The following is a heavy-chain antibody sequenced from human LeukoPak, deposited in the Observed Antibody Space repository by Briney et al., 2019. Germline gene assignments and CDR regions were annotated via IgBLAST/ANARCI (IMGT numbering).Heavy chain of an antibody. CDR1: GFTFSRYS. CDR2: IKQDGTEK. CDR3: ARERGSGSYHPFDP. J-gene: IGHJ5*02. V-gene: IGHV3-7*01. D-gene: IGHD3-10*01. Sequence: AGGSLRLSCAVSGFTFSRYSMNWVRQAPGEGLEWVANIKQDGTEKNYVDSVKGRFTISRDNAKNSLYLQMNSLRAEDTAVYYCARERGSGSYHPFDPWGQGTLATVSS.